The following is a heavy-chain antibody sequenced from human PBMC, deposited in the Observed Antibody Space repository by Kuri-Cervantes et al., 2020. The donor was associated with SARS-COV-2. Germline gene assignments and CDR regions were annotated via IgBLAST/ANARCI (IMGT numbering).Heavy chain of an antibody. V-gene: IGHV1-69*13. J-gene: IGHJ4*02. CDR3: ARDTGNRRLGIDS. CDR2: ISPIFGTA. D-gene: IGHD7-27*01. Sequence: SVKVSCKASGYTLNHYILNWVRQAPGQGLEWMGGISPIFGTAIYAKKFQDRVTITADESTSTAYMELSSLRSDDTAVYYCARDTGNRRLGIDSWGQGTLVTVSS. CDR1: GYTLNHYI.